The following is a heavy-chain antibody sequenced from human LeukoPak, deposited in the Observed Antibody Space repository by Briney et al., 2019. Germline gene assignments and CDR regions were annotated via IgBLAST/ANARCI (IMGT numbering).Heavy chain of an antibody. Sequence: SETLSLTCTVSGGSISSYYWSWIRQPPGKGLEWIGYIYYSGSTNYNPSLKSRVTISVDTSKNQFSLKLSSVTAADTAAYYCASGPDDSSGSDDYYFDYWGQGTLVTVSS. CDR1: GGSISSYY. CDR3: ASGPDDSSGSDDYYFDY. V-gene: IGHV4-59*08. CDR2: IYYSGST. J-gene: IGHJ4*02. D-gene: IGHD3-22*01.